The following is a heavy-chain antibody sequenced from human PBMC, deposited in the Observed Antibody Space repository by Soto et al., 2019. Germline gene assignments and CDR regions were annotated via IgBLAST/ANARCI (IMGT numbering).Heavy chain of an antibody. CDR3: ARDLRGYSNWFHP. J-gene: IGHJ5*02. CDR1: DDTFTDYY. D-gene: IGHD5-18*01. V-gene: IGHV1-2*02. Sequence: QVHLVQSGAEVKKPGASVKVSCKASDDTFTDYYIHWVREAPGQGLEWLGWINPNSGDTHYGQHFQGRVTLIADTSINTTYMQLSSLAPGDTAMYYCARDLRGYSNWFHPWGQGTLVTVSS. CDR2: INPNSGDT.